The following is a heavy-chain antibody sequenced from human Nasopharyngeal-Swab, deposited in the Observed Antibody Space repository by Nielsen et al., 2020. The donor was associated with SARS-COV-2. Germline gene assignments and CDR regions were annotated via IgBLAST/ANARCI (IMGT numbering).Heavy chain of an antibody. J-gene: IGHJ3*02. Sequence: GESLKISCKGSGYSFTSYWIGWVRQMPGKGLEWMGIIYPGDSDNRYSPSFQGQVTISADKSISTAYLQWSSLKASDTAMYYCARLRGGNSSGWPDAFDIWGQGTMVTVSS. D-gene: IGHD6-19*01. CDR2: IYPGDSDN. CDR3: ARLRGGNSSGWPDAFDI. CDR1: GYSFTSYW. V-gene: IGHV5-51*01.